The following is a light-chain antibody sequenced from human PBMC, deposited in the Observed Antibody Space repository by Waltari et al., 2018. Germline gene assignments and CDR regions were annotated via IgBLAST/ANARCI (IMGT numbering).Light chain of an antibody. CDR1: QDISNF. V-gene: IGKV1-33*01. J-gene: IGKJ1*01. CDR3: QQCDNLPPT. Sequence: DIQMTQSPSSLSASVGDRVTITCQASQDISNFLNWYQQKPGKAPKLLIYDASNLKTGVPSRFSGSGSGTDFIFTISSLQPEDIATYYCQQCDNLPPTFGQGTKVEIK. CDR2: DAS.